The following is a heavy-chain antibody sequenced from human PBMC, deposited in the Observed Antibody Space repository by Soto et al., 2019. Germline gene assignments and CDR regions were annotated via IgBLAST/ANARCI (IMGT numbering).Heavy chain of an antibody. CDR2: INHSGST. J-gene: IGHJ4*02. V-gene: IGHV4-34*01. D-gene: IGHD4-17*01. CDR1: GGSFSGYY. CDR3: ASTGSGDYGYYFDY. Sequence: SETMYLTCAVCGGSFSGYYWSWIRQPPGKGLEWIGEINHSGSTNYNPSLKSRVTISVDTSKNQFSLKLSSVTAADTAVYYCASTGSGDYGYYFDYWGQGTLVTVSS.